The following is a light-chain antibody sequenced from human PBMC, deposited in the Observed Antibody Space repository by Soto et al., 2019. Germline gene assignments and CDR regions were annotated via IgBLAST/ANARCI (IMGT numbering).Light chain of an antibody. Sequence: TQPPTESGYLGQLATFSSTGTSSDVGGYDYVSWYQQHPGKAPKLMIYEVTIRPSGVSDRSSGSKSGNTASLTVSGLQADDEADYYCSSSTGCNPSHVFGTGTKVTVL. CDR1: SSDVGGYDY. CDR3: SSSTGCNPSHV. V-gene: IGLV2-8*01. J-gene: IGLJ1*01. CDR2: EVT.